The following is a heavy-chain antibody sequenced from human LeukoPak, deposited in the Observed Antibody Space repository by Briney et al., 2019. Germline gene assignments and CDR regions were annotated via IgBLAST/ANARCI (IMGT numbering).Heavy chain of an antibody. D-gene: IGHD5-24*01. CDR3: AKGMDGYGPDAFDI. Sequence: GGSLRLSCAASGFTFSSYGMHWVRQAPCKGLEWVAVISYDGSNKYYADSVKGRFTISRDNSKNTLYLQMNSLRAEDTAVYYCAKGMDGYGPDAFDIWGQGTMVTVSS. CDR1: GFTFSSYG. CDR2: ISYDGSNK. J-gene: IGHJ3*02. V-gene: IGHV3-30*18.